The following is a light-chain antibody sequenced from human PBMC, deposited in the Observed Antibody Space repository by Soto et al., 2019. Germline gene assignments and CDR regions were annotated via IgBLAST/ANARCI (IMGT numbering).Light chain of an antibody. V-gene: IGLV1-47*01. CDR3: AAWDDSLSGRYV. CDR1: SSNIGSNY. CDR2: RNN. J-gene: IGLJ1*01. Sequence: QSVLTQPPSASGTPGQRVTISCSGSSSNIGSNYVYWYQQLPGTAPKLLIYRNNQRPSGVPARFSGSKSGTSASLAISGLRSEDEADYYCAAWDDSLSGRYVFGTGTKSPS.